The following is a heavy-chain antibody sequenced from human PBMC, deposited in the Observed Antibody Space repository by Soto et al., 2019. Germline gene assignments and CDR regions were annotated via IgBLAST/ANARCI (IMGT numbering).Heavy chain of an antibody. J-gene: IGHJ4*02. CDR1: GGFLSGGD. CDR3: ARLNPPPPSSRXLDY. Sequence: ETLSLTCAVYGGFLSGGDWSGIRQPPGKGLEWIGEINHSGSTNYNPSLKSPFTISVDTSKKPFSLKLGSVPAADTAVYYCARLNPPPPSSRXLDYWGQGTLV. CDR2: INHSGST. D-gene: IGHD6-13*01. V-gene: IGHV4-34*01.